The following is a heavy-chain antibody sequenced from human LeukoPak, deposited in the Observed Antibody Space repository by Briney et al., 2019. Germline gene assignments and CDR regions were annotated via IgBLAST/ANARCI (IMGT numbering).Heavy chain of an antibody. V-gene: IGHV4-30-2*01. CDR1: GGSLSSGGDS. D-gene: IGHD6-13*01. CDR2: INHSGST. CDR3: ARQGGYSSSPDF. Sequence: SQTLSLTCTVSGGSLSSGGDSWSWIRQPPGKGLEWIGNINHSGSTSYNPSLKSRLTISIDRSKNQFSLKLSSVTAADTAVYYCARQGGYSSSPDFWGRGTLVTVSS. J-gene: IGHJ4*02.